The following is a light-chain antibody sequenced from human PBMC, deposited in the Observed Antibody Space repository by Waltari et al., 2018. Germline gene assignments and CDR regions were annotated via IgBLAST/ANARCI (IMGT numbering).Light chain of an antibody. V-gene: IGKV3-20*01. CDR2: DAT. CDR1: QSVGKS. J-gene: IGKJ1*01. Sequence: EIVLTQSPGTLSLSQGERATLSCRASQSVGKSLAWYQQKPGQAPRLLIYDATSRATGSPDRFSGSGFGTDFSLTISRLEPEDFAVYYCQKYVSLPATFGQGTKVEIK. CDR3: QKYVSLPAT.